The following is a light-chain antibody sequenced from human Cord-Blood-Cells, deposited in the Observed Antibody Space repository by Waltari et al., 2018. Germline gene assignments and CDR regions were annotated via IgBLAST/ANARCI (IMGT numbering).Light chain of an antibody. J-gene: IGKJ2*03. Sequence: EMALPTPPGTLPWSPGKEATSPCRASQGVSSSYLAWYQQKPGQAPRRLIYGASSRATGIPDRFSGSGSGTDFTLTISRLEPEDFAVYYCQQYGSSPYSFGQGTKLEIK. CDR2: GAS. V-gene: IGKV3-20*01. CDR1: QGVSSSY. CDR3: QQYGSSPYS.